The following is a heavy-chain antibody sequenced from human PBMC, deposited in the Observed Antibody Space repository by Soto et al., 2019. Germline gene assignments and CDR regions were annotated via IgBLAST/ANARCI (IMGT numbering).Heavy chain of an antibody. Sequence: EVQVVESGGGWVQPGGSLRLSCAASGFTLSNYWMTWVRQAPGKGLEWVANIKQDGSKKNYVDSVEGRFTISRDNAENSLYLQLTSIRVEDRAVYYSMRDLLACNGGIWYDAFAIWGQGTMVNVSS. CDR1: GFTLSNYW. J-gene: IGHJ3*02. CDR3: MRDLLACNGGIWYDAFAI. D-gene: IGHD3-3*01. CDR2: IKQDGSKK. V-gene: IGHV3-7*01.